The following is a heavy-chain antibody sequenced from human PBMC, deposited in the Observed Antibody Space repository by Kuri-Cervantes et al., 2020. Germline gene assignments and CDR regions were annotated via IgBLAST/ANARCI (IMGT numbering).Heavy chain of an antibody. CDR3: ARDLSEEAALPGDY. J-gene: IGHJ4*02. V-gene: IGHV1-69*06. CDR1: AYTFTSYA. CDR2: IIPIFGTA. D-gene: IGHD6-6*01. Sequence: SVTVSCNASAYTFTSYAMHWVRHAPGQGLEWMGGIIPIFGTANYAQKFQGRVTITADKSTSTVYMELSSLRAEDTAVYYCARDLSEEAALPGDYWGQGTLVTVSS.